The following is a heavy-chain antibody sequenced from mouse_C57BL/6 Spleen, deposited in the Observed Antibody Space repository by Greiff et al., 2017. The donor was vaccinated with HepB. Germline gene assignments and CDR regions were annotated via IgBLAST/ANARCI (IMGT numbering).Heavy chain of an antibody. CDR3: ARRGNYENFDY. Sequence: VHLVESGPELVKPGASVKISCKASGYAFSSSWMNWVKQRPGKGLEWIGRIYPGDGDTNYNGKFKGKATLTADKSSSTAYMQLSSLTSEDSAVYFCARRGNYENFDYWGQGTTLTVSS. V-gene: IGHV1-82*01. J-gene: IGHJ2*01. D-gene: IGHD2-1*01. CDR1: GYAFSSSW. CDR2: IYPGDGDT.